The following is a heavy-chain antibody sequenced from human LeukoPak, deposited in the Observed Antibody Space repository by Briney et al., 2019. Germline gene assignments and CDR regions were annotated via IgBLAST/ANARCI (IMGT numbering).Heavy chain of an antibody. J-gene: IGHJ4*02. V-gene: IGHV3-7*03. Sequence: GGSLRLSCAASGFTFSSFWMSWVRQAPGKGLVWVANIKQDGSEKYYVDSVKGRFTISRDNAKNSLYLQMNSPRAEDTAVYYCAGGDKYSYGCPLAYWGQGTLVTVSS. CDR3: AGGDKYSYGCPLAY. CDR1: GFTFSSFW. D-gene: IGHD5-18*01. CDR2: IKQDGSEK.